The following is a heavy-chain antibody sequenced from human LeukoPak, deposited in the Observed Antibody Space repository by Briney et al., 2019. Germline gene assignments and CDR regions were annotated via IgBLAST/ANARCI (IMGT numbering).Heavy chain of an antibody. V-gene: IGHV4-34*01. CDR1: GGSFSGYY. D-gene: IGHD3-16*01. J-gene: IGHJ4*02. CDR3: ARIRPGGAPPDY. Sequence: SETLSLTCAVYGGSFSGYYWSWIRQPPGKGLEWIGEINHSGSTNYNPSLKSRVTISVDTSKNQFFLKLSSVTAADTAVYYCARIRPGGAPPDYWGQGTLVTVSS. CDR2: INHSGST.